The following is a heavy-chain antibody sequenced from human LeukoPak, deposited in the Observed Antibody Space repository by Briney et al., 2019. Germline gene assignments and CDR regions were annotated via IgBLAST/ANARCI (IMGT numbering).Heavy chain of an antibody. CDR1: GYSFTTYW. V-gene: IGHV5-10-1*01. D-gene: IGHD3-16*01. Sequence: GESLKISCKGSGYSFTTYWISWVRQMPGKGLEWMGRIDPSDSYTNYSPSFQGHVTISADTSISPAYLKWSSLKASDTALYYCAKWGAGGDFDVWGQGTMVTVSS. J-gene: IGHJ3*01. CDR2: IDPSDSYT. CDR3: AKWGAGGDFDV.